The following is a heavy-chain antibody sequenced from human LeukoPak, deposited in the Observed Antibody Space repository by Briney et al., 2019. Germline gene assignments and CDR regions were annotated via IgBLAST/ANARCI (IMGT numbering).Heavy chain of an antibody. CDR3: ARGGSRFLEWLLLWGAFDI. J-gene: IGHJ3*02. CDR2: INHSGST. Sequence: SETLSLTGAVYGGSFSGYYWSWIRQPPGKGLEWIGEINHSGSTNYNPSLKSRVTISVDTSKNQFSLKLSSVTAADTAVYYCARGGSRFLEWLLLWGAFDIWGQGTMVTVSS. D-gene: IGHD3-3*01. CDR1: GGSFSGYY. V-gene: IGHV4-34*01.